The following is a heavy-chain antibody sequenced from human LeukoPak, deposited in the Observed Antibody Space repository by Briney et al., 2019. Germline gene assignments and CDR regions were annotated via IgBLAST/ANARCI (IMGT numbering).Heavy chain of an antibody. Sequence: GGSLRLSCAVSGFTFSRYAMTWVRQAPGKGLEWVSIISDSGGYTDYADSVKGRFTISRDNSKNTLYLQMNSLRAEDTAVFYCAKGGARLHSYYLDYWGQGTLVTVSS. CDR3: AKGGARLHSYYLDY. CDR2: ISDSGGYT. V-gene: IGHV3-23*01. CDR1: GFTFSRYA. J-gene: IGHJ4*02. D-gene: IGHD1-26*01.